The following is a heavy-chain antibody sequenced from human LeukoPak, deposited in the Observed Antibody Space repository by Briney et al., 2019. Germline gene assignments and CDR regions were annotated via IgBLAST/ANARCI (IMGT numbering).Heavy chain of an antibody. D-gene: IGHD3-10*01. V-gene: IGHV4-4*02. CDR2: IYHSGST. CDR3: ARENYYGSGSYYYYYYGMDV. CDR1: GGSISSSNW. J-gene: IGHJ6*02. Sequence: PSGTLSLTCAVSGGSISSSNWWSWVRQPPGKGLEWIGEIYHSGSTNYNPSLKSRVTISVDKSKNQFSLKLSSVTAADTAVYYCARENYYGSGSYYYYYYGMDVWGQGTTVTVSS.